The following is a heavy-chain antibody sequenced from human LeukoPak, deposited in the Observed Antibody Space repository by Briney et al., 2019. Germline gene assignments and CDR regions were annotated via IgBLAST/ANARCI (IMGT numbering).Heavy chain of an antibody. CDR2: ISSRGSAE. CDR3: ARDERYYDFWSGRD. V-gene: IGHV3-11*04. D-gene: IGHD3-3*01. Sequence: PGGSLRLSCAASGFTFSDYYMSWMRQAPGKGLEWVSFISSRGSAEYYADSVKGRFTISRDNAKNLLYLQMSSLTAEDTAVYYCARDERYYDFWSGRDWGQGTLVTVSS. CDR1: GFTFSDYY. J-gene: IGHJ4*02.